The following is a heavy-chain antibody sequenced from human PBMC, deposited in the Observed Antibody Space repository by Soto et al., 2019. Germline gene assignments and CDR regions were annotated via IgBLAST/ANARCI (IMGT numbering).Heavy chain of an antibody. CDR1: GASISSGFFY. V-gene: IGHV4-31*03. D-gene: IGHD3-16*01. CDR3: VRDFYLGGGTWGYFDY. J-gene: IGHJ4*02. CDR2: IYYSGST. Sequence: SETLSLTCTVSGASISSGFFYWSWIRQHPGKGLEWIGYIYYSGSTYYNPSLKSRVTMSVDTSKGQFSLKLSSVTAADTAVYYCVRDFYLGGGTWGYFDYCGQGTLVTVSS.